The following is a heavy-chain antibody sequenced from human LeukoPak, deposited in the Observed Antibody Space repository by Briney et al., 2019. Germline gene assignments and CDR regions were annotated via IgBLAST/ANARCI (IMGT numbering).Heavy chain of an antibody. Sequence: GSLRLPCAGSGFSFSNHAMSWVRQASGKGLEWVSSISNSGDRTYYAASVKGRLTISRDNSKNTMYLQMNSLRAEDTAIYYCAKDYSRKWELWAFDYWGQGTLVTVSS. CDR3: AKDYSRKWELWAFDY. CDR1: GFSFSNHA. J-gene: IGHJ4*02. CDR2: ISNSGDRT. V-gene: IGHV3-23*01. D-gene: IGHD1-26*01.